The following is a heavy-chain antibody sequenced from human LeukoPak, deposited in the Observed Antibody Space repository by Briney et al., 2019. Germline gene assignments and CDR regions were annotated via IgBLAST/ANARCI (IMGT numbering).Heavy chain of an antibody. Sequence: GRSLRLSCAASGFTFSSYSIHWVRQAPGKGLEWVGDISYDGSNKYYADSVKGRFTISRDNSKNTLYLQMNSLRAEDTAVYYCAREPFGGYQYYYYYYGMDVWGKGTTVTVSS. CDR3: AREPFGGYQYYYYYYGMDV. CDR2: ISYDGSNK. V-gene: IGHV3-30*04. J-gene: IGHJ6*04. CDR1: GFTFSSYS. D-gene: IGHD3-16*01.